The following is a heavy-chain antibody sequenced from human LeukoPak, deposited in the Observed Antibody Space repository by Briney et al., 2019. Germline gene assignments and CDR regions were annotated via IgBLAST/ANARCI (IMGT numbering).Heavy chain of an antibody. CDR1: GGSISSYY. Sequence: PSETLSLTCTVSGGSISSYYWSWIRQPPGKGLEWIGYIYYSGSTNYNPPLKSRVTISVDTSKNQFSLKLSSVTAADTAAYYCARGYSSSWYLNWFDPWGQGTLVTVSS. V-gene: IGHV4-59*01. D-gene: IGHD6-13*01. CDR2: IYYSGST. CDR3: ARGYSSSWYLNWFDP. J-gene: IGHJ5*02.